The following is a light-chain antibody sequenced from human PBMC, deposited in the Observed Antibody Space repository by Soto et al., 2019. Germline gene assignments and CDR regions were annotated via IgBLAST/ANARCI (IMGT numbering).Light chain of an antibody. Sequence: ETVMTQSPATLSVSPGERPTFSCRASQSVSSNLAWYQQKPGQAPRLLIYDASTRATGIPARFSGSGSGTEFPLTLRSLQSEEFAGYFCQQSNPWPLTFGPGTKVDIK. CDR1: QSVSSN. CDR2: DAS. J-gene: IGKJ3*01. CDR3: QQSNPWPLT. V-gene: IGKV3-15*01.